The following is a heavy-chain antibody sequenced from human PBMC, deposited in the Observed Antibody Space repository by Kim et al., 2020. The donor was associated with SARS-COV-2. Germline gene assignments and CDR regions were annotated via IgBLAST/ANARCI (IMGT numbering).Heavy chain of an antibody. J-gene: IGHJ4*02. CDR3: AKTSSSWYVAESDY. V-gene: IGHV3-23*01. D-gene: IGHD6-13*01. CDR2: ISGSGGST. CDR1: GFTFSSYA. Sequence: GGSLRLSCAASGFTFSSYAMSWVRQAPGKGLEWVSAISGSGGSTYYADSVKGRFTISRDNSKNTLYLQMNSLRAEDTAVYYCAKTSSSWYVAESDYWGQGTLVTVSS.